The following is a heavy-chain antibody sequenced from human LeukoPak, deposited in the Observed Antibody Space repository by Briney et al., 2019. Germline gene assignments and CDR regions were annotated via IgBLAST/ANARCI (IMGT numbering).Heavy chain of an antibody. J-gene: IGHJ4*02. D-gene: IGHD1-26*01. CDR2: ISYDGSNK. V-gene: IGHV3-30*01. CDR1: GFTFSSYA. CDR3: ARGSDWEGVYFDY. Sequence: GRSLRLSCAASGFTFSSYAMHWVRQAPGKGLEWVAVISYDGSNKYYADSVKGRFTISRDNSKNTLYLQMNSLRAEDTAVYYCARGSDWEGVYFDYWGQGTLVTVSS.